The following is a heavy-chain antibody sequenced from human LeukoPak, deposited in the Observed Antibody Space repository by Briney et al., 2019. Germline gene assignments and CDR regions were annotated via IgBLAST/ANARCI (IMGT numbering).Heavy chain of an antibody. CDR3: ARLGYNSVWYSYYYMDV. Sequence: GESLKISCKGSGYTFTTYWIGWVRQMPGKGLEWMGIIYPGDSDTKYSPSFQGQVTISADKSISTAYLQWSSLKASDTAMYYCARLGYNSVWYSYYYMDVWGKGTTVTISS. V-gene: IGHV5-51*01. CDR1: GYTFTTYW. D-gene: IGHD6-19*01. CDR2: IYPGDSDT. J-gene: IGHJ6*03.